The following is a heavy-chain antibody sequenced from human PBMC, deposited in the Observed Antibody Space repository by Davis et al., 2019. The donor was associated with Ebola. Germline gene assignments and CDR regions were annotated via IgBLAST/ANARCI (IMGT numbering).Heavy chain of an antibody. CDR2: FYYSGSA. Sequence: MPSETYLTCTVSGSSISRSSYYWGSPRPPPGKGLDWIGIFYYSGSAYYHPSLKSRVTIPIDTSKNPFSLKLRSVTAADTAVFYCARHLGYYDFWSGPLYYYYGMDVWGQGTTVTVSS. V-gene: IGHV4-39*01. D-gene: IGHD3-3*01. J-gene: IGHJ6*02. CDR3: ARHLGYYDFWSGPLYYYYGMDV. CDR1: GSSISRSSYY.